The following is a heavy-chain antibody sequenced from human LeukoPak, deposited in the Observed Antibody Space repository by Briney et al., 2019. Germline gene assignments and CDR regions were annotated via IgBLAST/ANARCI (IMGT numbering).Heavy chain of an antibody. Sequence: GASVKVSCKASGYTFISYGISWVRQAPGQGLEWMGWISVYNGNTNYAQKLQGRVTMTTDTSTRTAYMELRSLRSDDTAVYYCARDDGVVVPAAIRAFDIWGQGTMVTVSS. CDR1: GYTFISYG. J-gene: IGHJ3*02. D-gene: IGHD2-2*02. CDR2: ISVYNGNT. CDR3: ARDDGVVVPAAIRAFDI. V-gene: IGHV1-18*01.